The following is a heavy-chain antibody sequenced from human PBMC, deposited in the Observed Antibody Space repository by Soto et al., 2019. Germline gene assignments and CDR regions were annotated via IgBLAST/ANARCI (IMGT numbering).Heavy chain of an antibody. Sequence: QVQLVESGGGVVQPGRSLRLSCAASGFTFGSYAMHWVRQAPGKGLEWVAVISYDGSNEFYADSVKGRFTISRDNSKNTLYLQMNSLRAEDTAVYYCARRYTAAPRTSHFDYWGQGTLVTVSS. CDR3: ARRYTAAPRTSHFDY. D-gene: IGHD6-13*01. CDR1: GFTFGSYA. J-gene: IGHJ4*02. CDR2: ISYDGSNE. V-gene: IGHV3-30-3*01.